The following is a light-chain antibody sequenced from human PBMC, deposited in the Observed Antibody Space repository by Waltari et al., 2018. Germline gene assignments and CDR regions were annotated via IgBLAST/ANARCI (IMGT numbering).Light chain of an antibody. J-gene: IGLJ2*01. CDR1: QIENKY. CDR3: QAWDSSAVI. Sequence: SYELTQAPSVSVSPGQTASITCPGEQIENKYVYWYPQKSGQSPVLVIHQDTKRPSGIPERFSGSNSGSAATLTITGTQAVDEADYYCQAWDSSAVIFGGGTKLTVL. CDR2: QDT. V-gene: IGLV3-1*01.